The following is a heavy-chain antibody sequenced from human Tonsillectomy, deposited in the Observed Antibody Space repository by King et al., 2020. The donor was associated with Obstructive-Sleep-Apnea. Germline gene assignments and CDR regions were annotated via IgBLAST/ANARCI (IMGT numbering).Heavy chain of an antibody. J-gene: IGHJ2*01. Sequence: QLQESGPGLVKPSETLSLTCTVSGGSISSYYWSWIRQPPGKGLEWIGYIYYSGSTNYNPSLKSRVTISVDTSKHQFSLKLSSVTAADTAVYYWARPNYYDSSGYTYWYCDLWGRGTLATVSA. V-gene: IGHV4-59*01. CDR1: GGSISSYY. CDR2: IYYSGST. D-gene: IGHD3-22*01. CDR3: ARPNYYDSSGYTYWYCDL.